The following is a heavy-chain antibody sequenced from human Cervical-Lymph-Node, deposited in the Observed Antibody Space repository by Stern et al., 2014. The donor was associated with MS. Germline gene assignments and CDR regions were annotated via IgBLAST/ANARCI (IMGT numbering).Heavy chain of an antibody. V-gene: IGHV3-73*02. CDR3: SRRVED. Sequence: EVQLVEAGGTLVQPGGSLKLSCAASGFNFSASAMHWVRQASGKGLEWVCRIRTRAYGYATAYAASVRGRLTVSRDDSKNMAYLQMNSLKTEDTAVYFCSRRVEDWGQGTLVTVS. CDR1: GFNFSASA. J-gene: IGHJ4*02. CDR2: IRTRAYGYAT.